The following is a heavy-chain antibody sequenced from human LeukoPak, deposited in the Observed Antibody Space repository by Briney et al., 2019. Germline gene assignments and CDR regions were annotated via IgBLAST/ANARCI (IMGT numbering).Heavy chain of an antibody. CDR3: ARSGSRLEWFGQTMGYCDN. CDR1: GYTFTGYY. CDR2: ISAYNGNT. D-gene: IGHD3-10*01. J-gene: IGHJ4*02. V-gene: IGHV1-18*04. Sequence: ASVKVSCKASGYTFTGYYMHWVRQAPGQGLEWMGWISAYNGNTNYAQNLQDRVTMTTDTSASTAYMELRSLRSDDTAVYYCARSGSRLEWFGQTMGYCDNWGQGTLVTVSS.